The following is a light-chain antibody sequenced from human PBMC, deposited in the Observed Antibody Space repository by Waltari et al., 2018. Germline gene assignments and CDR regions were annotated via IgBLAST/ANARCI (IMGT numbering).Light chain of an antibody. CDR1: NVGSKS. CDR3: QVWDSASDHYV. CDR2: YDS. V-gene: IGLV3-21*04. Sequence: SYELTQPPSVSVAPGKTAWITCGGDNVGSKSAHWYHQKPGQAPVLVMYYDSDRPSGIPERFSGSNSGNTATLTISRVEAGDEADYYCQVWDSASDHYVFGSGTKVTVL. J-gene: IGLJ1*01.